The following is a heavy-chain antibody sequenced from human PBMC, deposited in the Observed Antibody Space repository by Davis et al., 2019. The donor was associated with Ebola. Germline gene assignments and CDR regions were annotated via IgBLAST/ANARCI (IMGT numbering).Heavy chain of an antibody. CDR2: ISSSSSYI. Sequence: PGGSLRLSCAASGFTFSSYSMNWVRQAPRKGLEWVSSISSSSSYIYYADSVKGRFTISRDNAKNSLYLQMNSLRAEDTAVYYCARDIFQDYYGSGSYYKARKYYYGMDVWGQGTTVTVSS. CDR3: ARDIFQDYYGSGSYYKARKYYYGMDV. CDR1: GFTFSSYS. V-gene: IGHV3-21*01. D-gene: IGHD3-10*01. J-gene: IGHJ6*02.